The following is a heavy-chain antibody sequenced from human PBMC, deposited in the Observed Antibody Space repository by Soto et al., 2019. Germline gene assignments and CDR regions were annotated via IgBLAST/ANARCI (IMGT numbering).Heavy chain of an antibody. CDR1: GGTFSRYT. D-gene: IGHD2-8*02. J-gene: IGHJ6*02. Sequence: QVQLVQSGAEVKKPGSSVKVSCKASGGTFSRYTFTWVRQAPGQGLEWMGRIIPIVDIPNYAQKFQGRVTITADKSTNTAYMELNRLTSDDTAVYYCASHFTGVLVLGTSPPGGDNFGWDVWGQGTTVSVS. CDR3: ASHFTGVLVLGTSPPGGDNFGWDV. V-gene: IGHV1-69*02. CDR2: IIPIVDIP.